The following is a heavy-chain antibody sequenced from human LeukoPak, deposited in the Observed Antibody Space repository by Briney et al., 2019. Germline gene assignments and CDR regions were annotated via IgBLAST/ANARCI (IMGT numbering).Heavy chain of an antibody. D-gene: IGHD3-10*02. J-gene: IGHJ6*04. CDR2: ISSSGSTI. Sequence: PGGCLRLSCAASGFTFSSYEMNWVRQAPGKGLEWVSYISSSGSTIYYADSVKGRFTISRDNAKNSLYLQMNSLRAEDTAVYYCAELGMIGGVWGKGTTVTISS. V-gene: IGHV3-48*03. CDR1: GFTFSSYE. CDR3: AELGMIGGV.